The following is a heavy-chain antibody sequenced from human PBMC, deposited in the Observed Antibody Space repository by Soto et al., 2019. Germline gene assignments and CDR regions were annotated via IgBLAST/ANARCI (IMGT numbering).Heavy chain of an antibody. CDR1: GFTFSNYA. CDR2: ISGSGSTT. CDR3: ARNTLRFLEWGGFDI. Sequence: ELQLLESGGGLVQPGWSLRLSCAASGFTFSNYAMSWVRQSPGKGLEWVSGISGSGSTTYYADSGKERVTISRDNSKNPLYQQKTRVRAEDRAVFYCARNTLRFLEWGGFDIGGRGTIETVSS. D-gene: IGHD3-3*01. J-gene: IGHJ3*02. V-gene: IGHV3-23*01.